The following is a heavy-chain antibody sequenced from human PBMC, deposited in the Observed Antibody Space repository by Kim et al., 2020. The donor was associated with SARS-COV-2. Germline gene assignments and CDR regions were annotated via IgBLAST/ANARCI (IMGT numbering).Heavy chain of an antibody. D-gene: IGHD3-10*01. J-gene: IGHJ3*02. CDR1: GFTFSSYT. V-gene: IGHV3-48*01. CDR3: SSIYGSGRQII. CDR2: ISSSSSTI. Sequence: GGSLRLSCAASGFTFSSYTMNWVRQAPGKGLEWVSYISSSSSTIYYADSVKGRFTISRDNAKNSLYLQMNSLRAENTAAYYCSSIYGSGRQIICGQGSMV.